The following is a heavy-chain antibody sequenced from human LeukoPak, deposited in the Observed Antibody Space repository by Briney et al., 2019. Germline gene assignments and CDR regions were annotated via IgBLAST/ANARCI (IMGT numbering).Heavy chain of an antibody. Sequence: GGSLRLSCAASGFTFSSYAMHWVRQAPGKGLEWVAVISYDGSNKYYADSVKGRFTISRDNSKNTLYLQMNSLRAEDTAVYYCAKDRSYYGSGSYVLDYWGQGTLVTVSS. J-gene: IGHJ4*02. CDR1: GFTFSSYA. D-gene: IGHD3-10*01. V-gene: IGHV3-30*04. CDR3: AKDRSYYGSGSYVLDY. CDR2: ISYDGSNK.